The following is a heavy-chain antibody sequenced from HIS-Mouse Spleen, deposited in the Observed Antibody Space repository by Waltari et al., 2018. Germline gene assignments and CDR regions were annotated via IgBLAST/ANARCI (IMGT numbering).Heavy chain of an antibody. CDR2: IYYSGST. J-gene: IGHJ2*01. CDR1: GGSIISSSYY. Sequence: QLQLQESGPGLVKPSETPSLTCTVSGGSIISSSYYWGWIRQPPGKGLGWIGSIYYSGSTYYNPSLKSRVTISVDTSKNQFSLKLSSVTAADTAVYYCAREIPYSSSWYDWYFDLWGRGTLVTVSS. V-gene: IGHV4-39*07. CDR3: AREIPYSSSWYDWYFDL. D-gene: IGHD6-13*01.